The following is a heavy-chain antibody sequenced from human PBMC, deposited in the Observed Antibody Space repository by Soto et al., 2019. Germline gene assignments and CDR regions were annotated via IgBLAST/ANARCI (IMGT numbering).Heavy chain of an antibody. D-gene: IGHD6-13*01. CDR1: VGSSTDYC. CDR3: SRYSNNWFQTEGMEL. CDR2: IDTSGNT. J-gene: IGHJ6*02. V-gene: IGHV4-4*07. Sequence: SHTSTVAVGSSTDYCWSWIRKTTGKGLEWIGRIDTSGNTNYNPSLKSRVTMSVDTTKKQFSLKLTSATAADTAVYYCSRYSNNWFQTEGMELSGQATTVTGSS.